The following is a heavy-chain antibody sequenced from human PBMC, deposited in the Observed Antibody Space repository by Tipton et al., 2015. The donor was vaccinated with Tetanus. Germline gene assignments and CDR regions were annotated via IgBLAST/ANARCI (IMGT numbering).Heavy chain of an antibody. CDR1: GGSIRGGTFY. D-gene: IGHD3-3*01. Sequence: TLSLTCTVSGGSIRGGTFYWGWIRQPPGKGLEWIGSIYESGDTYYNPSLKSRVTISVDTSKNQFSLNLNSMAAADTGVYYCARHLRGYFTPFGSWGPGNLVPVPS. V-gene: IGHV4-39*01. CDR3: ARHLRGYFTPFGS. CDR2: IYESGDT. J-gene: IGHJ5*02.